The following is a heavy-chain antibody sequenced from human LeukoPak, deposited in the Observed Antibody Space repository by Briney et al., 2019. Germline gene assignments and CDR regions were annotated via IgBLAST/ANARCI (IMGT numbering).Heavy chain of an antibody. CDR1: GFTVSNSY. CDR2: IYSGGTT. D-gene: IGHD2-15*01. CDR3: TNAGRP. J-gene: IGHJ5*02. Sequence: GGSLRLSCTASGFTVSNSYLSWVRQAPGKGLEWVSVIYSGGTTYYAESVKGRFTISRDNSINMLYLQMNFLRAEDTAVYYCTNAGRPWGQGTLVTVSS. V-gene: IGHV3-53*01.